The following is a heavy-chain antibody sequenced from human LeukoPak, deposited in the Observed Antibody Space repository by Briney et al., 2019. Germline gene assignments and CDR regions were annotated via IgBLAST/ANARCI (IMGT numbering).Heavy chain of an antibody. D-gene: IGHD1-1*01. CDR2: ISSSGSTI. CDR1: GFTFSSYS. V-gene: IGHV3-48*04. Sequence: GGSLRLSCAASGFTFSSYSMNWVRQAPGKGLEWVSYISSSGSTIYYADSVKGRFTISRDNAKNSLYLQMNSLRAEDTAVYYCARDLEGTTGTASDAFDIWGQGTMVTVSS. CDR3: ARDLEGTTGTASDAFDI. J-gene: IGHJ3*02.